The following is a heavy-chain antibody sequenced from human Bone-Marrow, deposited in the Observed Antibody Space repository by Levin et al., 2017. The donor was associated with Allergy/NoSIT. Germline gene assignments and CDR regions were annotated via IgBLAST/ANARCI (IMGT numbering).Heavy chain of an antibody. CDR2: ISSDGEI. J-gene: IGHJ4*02. D-gene: IGHD3-22*01. CDR3: ARLNFYDGSGYDY. CDR1: GFIFSSFD. V-gene: IGHV3-13*01. Sequence: PSETLSLTCAASGFIFSSFDLHWVRQPTGKGLEWVASISSDGEIYYADSVRGRFTISREDAKNSLYLQMNSLRAGDTALYYCARLNFYDGSGYDYWGQGTLVTVSS.